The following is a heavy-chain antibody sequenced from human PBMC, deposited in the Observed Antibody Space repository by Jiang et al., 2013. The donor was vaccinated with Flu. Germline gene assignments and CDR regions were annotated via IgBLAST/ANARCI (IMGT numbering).Heavy chain of an antibody. Sequence: KPSETLSLTCIVSGGSISSYYWSWIRQPPGKGLEWIGYIYYSGTTNYNPSLKSRVTISIDTSKNQFSLKLSSVTAADTAVYYCAREYYYGSGSYGGDAFDIWGQGTMVTVSS. V-gene: IGHV4-59*01. J-gene: IGHJ3*02. CDR1: GGSISSYY. CDR2: IYYSGTT. D-gene: IGHD3-10*01. CDR3: AREYYYGSGSYGGDAFDI.